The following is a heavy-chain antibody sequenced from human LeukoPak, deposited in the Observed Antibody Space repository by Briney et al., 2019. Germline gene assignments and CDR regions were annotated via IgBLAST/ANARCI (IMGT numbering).Heavy chain of an antibody. CDR2: MNPNSGNT. J-gene: IGHJ5*02. CDR1: GYTFTGYY. D-gene: IGHD2-2*03. V-gene: IGHV1-8*02. CDR3: ARTLDIVVVPAANWFDP. Sequence: ASVKVSCKASGYTFTGYYMHWVRQATGQGLEWMGWMNPNSGNTGYAQKFQGRVTMTRNTSISTAYMELSSLRSEDTAVYYCARTLDIVVVPAANWFDPWGQGTLVTVSS.